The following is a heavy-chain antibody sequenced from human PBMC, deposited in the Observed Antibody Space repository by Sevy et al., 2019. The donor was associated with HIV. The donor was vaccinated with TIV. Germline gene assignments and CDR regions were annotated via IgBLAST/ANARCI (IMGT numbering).Heavy chain of an antibody. D-gene: IGHD3-22*01. CDR1: GFTFSSFG. Sequence: GGSLRLSCAASGFTFSSFGMHWVRQAPGKGLEWVAVIWNDRSNKHYADSVKGRFTISRDNSKNTLYLQMNSLRAEDTGVYYCASLPNNYYDTSGYSGKDAFDIWGQGTMVTVSS. CDR3: ASLPNNYYDTSGYSGKDAFDI. CDR2: IWNDRSNK. J-gene: IGHJ3*02. V-gene: IGHV3-33*01.